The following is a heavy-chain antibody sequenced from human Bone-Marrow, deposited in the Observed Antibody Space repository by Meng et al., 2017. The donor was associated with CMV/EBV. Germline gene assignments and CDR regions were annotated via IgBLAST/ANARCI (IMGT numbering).Heavy chain of an antibody. Sequence: GESLKISCAASGFTFSPYWMSWVRQAPGKGLEWVAKIKQDGSEEYYVDSVKGRFTISRDNAKNSLYLQMNSLRAEDTAVYYCASGTYCSSTSCTNAFDIWGQGTMVTVSS. CDR2: IKQDGSEE. CDR1: GFTFSPYW. D-gene: IGHD2-2*01. CDR3: ASGTYCSSTSCTNAFDI. J-gene: IGHJ3*02. V-gene: IGHV3-7*01.